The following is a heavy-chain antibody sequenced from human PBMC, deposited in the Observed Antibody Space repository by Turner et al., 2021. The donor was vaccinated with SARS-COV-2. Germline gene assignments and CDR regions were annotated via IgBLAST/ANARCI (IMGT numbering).Heavy chain of an antibody. V-gene: IGHV4-61*01. CDR1: GGSVSSGSYY. CDR2: NYYSGST. D-gene: IGHD2-15*01. J-gene: IGHJ5*02. Sequence: QVQLQESGPGLVKPSETLSLTCTVPGGSVSSGSYYWSWIRQPPGKGLEWIWYNYYSGSTNYHPSLKSRVSISVETSKNQFSLKLTSVTAADTAVYYCARGRGGGGSSNNWFDPWGQGTLVIVSS. CDR3: ARGRGGGGSSNNWFDP.